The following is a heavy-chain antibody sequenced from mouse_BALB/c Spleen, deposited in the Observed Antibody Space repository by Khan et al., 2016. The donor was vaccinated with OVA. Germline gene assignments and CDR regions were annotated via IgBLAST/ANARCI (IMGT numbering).Heavy chain of an antibody. CDR1: GYTFTSGS. Sequence: QVQLKESGPGLARPAASVTISCTASGYTFTSGSTHWLKRRPGQGLEWFVYIIPSSGYTNYNPTFKDKVTFTTDKSTTTSYLQLSTLTSEDSAVYNCVRDGAYNRNEGWFDYWGQGTLVTVSA. CDR3: VRDGAYNRNEGWFDY. J-gene: IGHJ3*01. V-gene: IGHV1-4*01. D-gene: IGHD2-14*01. CDR2: IIPSSGYT.